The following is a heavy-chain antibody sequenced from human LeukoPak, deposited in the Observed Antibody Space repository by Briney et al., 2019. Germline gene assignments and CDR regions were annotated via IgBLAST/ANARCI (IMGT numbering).Heavy chain of an antibody. CDR1: GSTFGDYA. Sequence: GGSLRLSCSTSGSTFGDYAMSWVRQAPGKGLEWVGFIQAKAYGGATKYAASVNDRFSISRDDSQSIANLQMNDLKTEDTAVYYCTRAPHPRCSSSGCYLDYWGQGTLVTVSS. D-gene: IGHD2-2*01. CDR3: TRAPHPRCSSSGCYLDY. CDR2: IQAKAYGGAT. V-gene: IGHV3-49*04. J-gene: IGHJ4*02.